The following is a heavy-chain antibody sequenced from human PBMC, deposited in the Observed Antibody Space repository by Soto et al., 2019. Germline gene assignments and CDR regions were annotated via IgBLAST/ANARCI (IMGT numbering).Heavy chain of an antibody. J-gene: IGHJ4*02. Sequence: QLQLQESGPGLVKPSETLSLTCTVSGGSISRSNYYWGWIRQPPGKGLEWIGSIYYSGSTYYNPFLXSXGTISVDTSRNQFSLKLSSVTAADMAVYYCARQWSYWGQGTLVTVSS. CDR2: IYYSGST. CDR3: ARQWSY. V-gene: IGHV4-39*01. D-gene: IGHD3-3*01. CDR1: GGSISRSNYY.